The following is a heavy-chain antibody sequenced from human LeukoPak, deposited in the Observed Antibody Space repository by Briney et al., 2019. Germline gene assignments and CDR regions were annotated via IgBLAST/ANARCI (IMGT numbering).Heavy chain of an antibody. D-gene: IGHD3-22*01. CDR2: IYYSGST. V-gene: IGHV4-59*01. CDR1: GGSISSYY. Sequence: PSETLSLTCPVSGGSISSYYWSWIRQPPGKELEWIGYIYYSGSTNYNPSLNSRVTISVDTSKNQFSLKLSSVTAADTAVYYCARESPDYYDNQFDYWGQGTLVTVSS. J-gene: IGHJ4*02. CDR3: ARESPDYYDNQFDY.